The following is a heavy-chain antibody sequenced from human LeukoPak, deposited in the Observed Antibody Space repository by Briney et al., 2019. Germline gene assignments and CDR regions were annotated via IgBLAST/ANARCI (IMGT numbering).Heavy chain of an antibody. CDR3: ARDTSSSRYRFDP. CDR1: GYTFTGYY. J-gene: IGHJ5*02. CDR2: INPNNGGT. V-gene: IGHV1-2*02. D-gene: IGHD6-13*01. Sequence: ASVKVSCKASGYTFTGYYMHWVRQAPGQGLEWMGWINPNNGGTNYAQKFQGRVTMTRDTSISTAYMELSSLRSDDTAVYYCARDTSSSRYRFDPWGQGTLVTVSS.